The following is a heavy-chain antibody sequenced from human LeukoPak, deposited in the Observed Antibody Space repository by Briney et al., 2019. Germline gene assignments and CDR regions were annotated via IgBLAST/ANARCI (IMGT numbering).Heavy chain of an antibody. CDR3: TKAIGGSGYYGVDY. D-gene: IGHD3-3*01. V-gene: IGHV3-43*02. Sequence: GGSLRLSCAASGFTFDDYAMHWVRHAPGKGLEWVSLISGDGGDTSYADSVKGRFTISRDNSKSSLYLQMNSLTTEDTALYYCTKAIGGSGYYGVDYWGQGTLVTVSS. CDR1: GFTFDDYA. CDR2: ISGDGGDT. J-gene: IGHJ4*02.